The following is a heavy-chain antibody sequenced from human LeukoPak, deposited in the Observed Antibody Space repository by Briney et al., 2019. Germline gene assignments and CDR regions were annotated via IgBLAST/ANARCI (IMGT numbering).Heavy chain of an antibody. V-gene: IGHV3-23*01. CDR2: ISGNGGST. J-gene: IGHJ4*02. Sequence: PGGSLRLSCAASGFTFSTYAMSWVRQAPGKGLEWVSVISGNGGSTYYADSVKGRFTISRDNAKNSLYLQMNSLRAEDTAVYYCARGFYPDRTMIVVVVDYWGQGSLVTVSS. D-gene: IGHD3-22*01. CDR1: GFTFSTYA. CDR3: ARGFYPDRTMIVVVVDY.